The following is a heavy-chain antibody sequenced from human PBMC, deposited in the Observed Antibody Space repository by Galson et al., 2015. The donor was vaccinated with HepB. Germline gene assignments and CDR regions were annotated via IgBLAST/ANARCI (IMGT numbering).Heavy chain of an antibody. CDR3: ARLQCNSNSLGFCSGGRLFDY. V-gene: IGHV5-51*01. CDR1: GYSFTNYW. J-gene: IGHJ4*02. CDR2: LYPGDSDT. D-gene: IGHD2-15*01. Sequence: QSGAEVKKPGESLKISCKGSGYSFTNYWIGWVRQMPGKGLEYMGILYPGDSDTRYSPSFQGQVTISADKSISTAYLQWPSLKASDTAIYYCARLQCNSNSLGFCSGGRLFDYWGQGTLVTVSS.